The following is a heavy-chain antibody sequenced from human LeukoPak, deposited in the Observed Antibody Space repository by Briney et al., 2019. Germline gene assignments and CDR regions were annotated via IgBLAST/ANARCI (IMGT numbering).Heavy chain of an antibody. CDR2: IYYSGST. V-gene: IGHV4-39*07. D-gene: IGHD3-10*01. CDR3: ARERHYGSGSSDYFDY. Sequence: SETLSLTCTVSGGPISSSSYYWGWIRQPPGKGLEWIGSIYYSGSTNYNPSLKSRVTISVDTSKNQFSLKLSSVTAADTAVYYCARERHYGSGSSDYFDYWGQGTLVTVSS. CDR1: GGPISSSSYY. J-gene: IGHJ4*02.